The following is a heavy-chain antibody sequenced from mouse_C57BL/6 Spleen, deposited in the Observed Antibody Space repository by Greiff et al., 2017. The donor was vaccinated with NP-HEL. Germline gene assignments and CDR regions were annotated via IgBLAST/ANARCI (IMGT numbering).Heavy chain of an antibody. CDR1: GYTFTDYE. CDR2: IDPETGGT. D-gene: IGHD2-14*01. J-gene: IGHJ3*01. V-gene: IGHV1-15*01. CDR3: TRFGYSTGFAY. Sequence: QVQLQQSGAELVRPGASVTLSCKASGYTFTDYEMHWVKQTPVHGLEWIGAIDPETGGTAYNQKFKGKAILTADKSSSTAYMELRSLTSEDSAVYYCTRFGYSTGFAYWGQGTRVTVSA.